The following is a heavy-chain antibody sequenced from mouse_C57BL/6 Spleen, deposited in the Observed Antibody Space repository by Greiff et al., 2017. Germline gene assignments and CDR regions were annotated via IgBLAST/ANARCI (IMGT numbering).Heavy chain of an antibody. CDR1: GYTFTSYW. V-gene: IGHV1-53*01. CDR2: INPSNGGT. Sequence: VQLQQPGTELVKPGASVKLSCKASGYTFTSYWMHWVKQRPGQGLEWIGNINPSNGGTNYNEKFKSKATLSVDKSSSTAYMQLSSLTSEDSAVYYCARAFITTVVEKYFDVWGTGTTVTVSS. J-gene: IGHJ1*03. CDR3: ARAFITTVVEKYFDV. D-gene: IGHD1-1*01.